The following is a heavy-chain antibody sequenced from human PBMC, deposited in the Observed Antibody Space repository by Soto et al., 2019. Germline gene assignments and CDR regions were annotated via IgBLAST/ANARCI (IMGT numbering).Heavy chain of an antibody. CDR1: GFTFTSFG. CDR2: VSYDGIDE. Sequence: QVHLVESGGGVVQPGRSLRLSCAASGFTFTSFGIHWVRQAPGKGLEWVAVVSYDGIDENYADSVKGRFTTSRDKSKNTVYLQMNSLRAEDTAVYYCANDLLEMATNTPAYWGQGTLVTVSS. V-gene: IGHV3-30*18. CDR3: ANDLLEMATNTPAY. J-gene: IGHJ4*02. D-gene: IGHD5-12*01.